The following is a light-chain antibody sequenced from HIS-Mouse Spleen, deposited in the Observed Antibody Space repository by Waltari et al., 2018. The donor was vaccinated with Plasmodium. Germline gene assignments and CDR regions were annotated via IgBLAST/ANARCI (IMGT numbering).Light chain of an antibody. Sequence: IVLTQSPATLSLSPGERDTLSCRASQSVNSYLAWYQPKHGQAPRLLIYDASNRATGIPARFSGSGSGTDFTLTISSLEPEDFAVYYCQQRSNWPRVLTFGGGTKVEIK. CDR1: QSVNSY. J-gene: IGKJ4*01. CDR3: QQRSNWPRVLT. V-gene: IGKV3-11*01. CDR2: DAS.